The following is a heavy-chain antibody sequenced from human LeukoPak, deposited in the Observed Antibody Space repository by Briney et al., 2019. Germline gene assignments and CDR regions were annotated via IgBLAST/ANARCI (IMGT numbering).Heavy chain of an antibody. CDR2: INHSGST. CDR3: ASNGPQPDRPPNDCSGGSCYPETFDY. Sequence: TSETLSLTCAVYGGSFSGYYWSWIRQPPGKGLEWIGEINHSGSTNYNPSLRGRVTISVDTSKNQFSLKLSSVTAADTAVYYCASNGPQPDRPPNDCSGGSCYPETFDYWGQGTLVTVSS. CDR1: GGSFSGYY. V-gene: IGHV4-34*01. J-gene: IGHJ4*02. D-gene: IGHD2-15*01.